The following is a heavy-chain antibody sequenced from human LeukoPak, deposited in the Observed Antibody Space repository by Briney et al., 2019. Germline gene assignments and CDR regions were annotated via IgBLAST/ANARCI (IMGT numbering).Heavy chain of an antibody. Sequence: PGGSLRLSCAASGFTFSSYGMHWVRQAPGKGLEWVAVISYDGSNKYYADSVKGRLTISRDNSKNTLYLQMNSLRAEDTAVYYCAKAVRGSSSLFDYWGQGTLVTVSS. CDR2: ISYDGSNK. D-gene: IGHD6-13*01. CDR3: AKAVRGSSSLFDY. V-gene: IGHV3-30*18. CDR1: GFTFSSYG. J-gene: IGHJ4*02.